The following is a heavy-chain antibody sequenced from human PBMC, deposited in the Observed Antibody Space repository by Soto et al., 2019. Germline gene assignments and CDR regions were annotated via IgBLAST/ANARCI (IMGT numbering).Heavy chain of an antibody. Sequence: ASVKVSCKASGYTFTSYAMHWVRQAPGQRLEWMGWINAHNGNTKYAQKLQGRVTMTTDTSTSTAYMEVRSLRSDDTAVYYCARDTAMALPDAWGQGTLVTVSS. CDR2: INAHNGNT. D-gene: IGHD5-18*01. J-gene: IGHJ4*02. CDR1: GYTFTSYA. CDR3: ARDTAMALPDA. V-gene: IGHV1-3*01.